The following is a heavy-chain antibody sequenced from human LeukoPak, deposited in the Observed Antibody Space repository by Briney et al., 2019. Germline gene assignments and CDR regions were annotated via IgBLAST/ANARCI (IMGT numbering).Heavy chain of an antibody. CDR2: ISSSSSYI. J-gene: IGHJ4*02. D-gene: IGHD2-2*01. Sequence: AGGSLRPSCAASGFTFSSYSMNWVRQAPGKGLEWVSSISSSSSYIYYADSVKGRFTISRDNAKNSLYLQMNSLRAEDTAVYYCARVPAAIDYWGQGTLVTVSS. V-gene: IGHV3-21*01. CDR1: GFTFSSYS. CDR3: ARVPAAIDY.